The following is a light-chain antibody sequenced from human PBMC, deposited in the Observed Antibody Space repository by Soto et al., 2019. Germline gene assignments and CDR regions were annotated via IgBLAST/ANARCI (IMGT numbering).Light chain of an antibody. V-gene: IGLV2-14*01. CDR1: SSVVGGYNY. J-gene: IGLJ1*01. CDR2: DVS. CDR3: SSYTSSCHYV. Sequence: QSALTQPTSVSGSPGQSITISCTGTSSVVGGYNYVSWYQQHPGKAPKLMIYDVSNRPSGVSNRFSGSKSGNTASLTISGLQAEDEADYYCSSYTSSCHYVFGPGTEVT.